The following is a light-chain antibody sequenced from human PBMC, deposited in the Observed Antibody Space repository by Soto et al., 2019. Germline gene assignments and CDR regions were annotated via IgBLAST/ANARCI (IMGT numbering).Light chain of an antibody. J-gene: IGKJ4*01. V-gene: IGKV3D-15*01. CDR2: GAF. Sequence: IVMTQSPATLSVSPCEGATLSCRASDTISRVLAWYQQKPGQSPRLLIFGAFTRATGVPVRFSGSGSGTEFTLTVSSLQSEDVAVYFCQQYNKWPLTFGGGTRVEIK. CDR3: QQYNKWPLT. CDR1: DTISRV.